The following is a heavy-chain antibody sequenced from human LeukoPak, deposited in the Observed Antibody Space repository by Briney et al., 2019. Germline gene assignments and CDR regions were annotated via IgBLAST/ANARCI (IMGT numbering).Heavy chain of an antibody. CDR1: GGSISSSSYY. D-gene: IGHD6-13*01. CDR2: IYYSGST. CDR3: ASFYSSSWYGAFDI. J-gene: IGHJ3*02. Sequence: PSETLSLTCTVSGGSISSSSYYWGWIRQPPGKGLEWIGSIYYSGSTYYNPSLKSRVTISVDTSKNQFSLKLSSVTAADTAVYYCASFYSSSWYGAFDIWGQGTMVTVSS. V-gene: IGHV4-39*01.